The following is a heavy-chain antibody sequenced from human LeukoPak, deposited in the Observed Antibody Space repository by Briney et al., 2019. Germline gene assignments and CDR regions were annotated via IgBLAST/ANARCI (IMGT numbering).Heavy chain of an antibody. D-gene: IGHD5-18*01. V-gene: IGHV4-34*01. CDR3: ARGRGYSYGYYYYYYGMDV. CDR1: GGSFSGYY. CDR2: INHSGST. Sequence: SETLSLTCAVYGGSFSGYYWSWIRQPPGKGLEWIGEINHSGSTNYNPSLRSRVTISVDTSKNQFSLKLSSVTAADTAVYYCARGRGYSYGYYYYYYGMDVWGQGTTVTVSS. J-gene: IGHJ6*02.